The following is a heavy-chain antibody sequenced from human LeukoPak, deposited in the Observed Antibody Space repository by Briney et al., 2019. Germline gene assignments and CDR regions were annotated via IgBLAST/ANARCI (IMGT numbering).Heavy chain of an antibody. Sequence: ASVKVSCNASGYTFSSYAMNWVRQAPGQGLEWMGSINTNTGNPTYAQGFTGRFVFSLDTSESTAYLQISSLKAEDTGVYYCARGGYTSGWYSTYWGQGTLVTVSS. J-gene: IGHJ4*02. CDR2: INTNTGNP. V-gene: IGHV7-4-1*02. CDR1: GYTFSSYA. D-gene: IGHD6-19*01. CDR3: ARGGYTSGWYSTY.